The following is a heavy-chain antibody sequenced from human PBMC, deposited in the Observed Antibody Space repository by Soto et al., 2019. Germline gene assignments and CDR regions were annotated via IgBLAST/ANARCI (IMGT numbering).Heavy chain of an antibody. D-gene: IGHD1-7*01. V-gene: IGHV4-30-4*01. J-gene: IGHJ4*02. CDR1: GGAISSGGYY. CDR3: ARRITGTYFDY. Sequence: KTXERLSLTCTFSGGAISSGGYYGSGFRQPPGKGLEWIGYIYYSGSTYYNPSLKSRVTISVDTSKNQFSLKLSSVTAADTAVYYCARRITGTYFDYWGQGTLVTVSS. CDR2: IYYSGST.